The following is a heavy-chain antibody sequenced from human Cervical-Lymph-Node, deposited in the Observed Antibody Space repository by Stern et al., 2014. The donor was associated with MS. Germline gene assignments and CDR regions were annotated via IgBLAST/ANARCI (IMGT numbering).Heavy chain of an antibody. CDR2: INVVSGDT. V-gene: IGHV1-3*01. CDR3: ARGGIYGVVTIFQVHGMDV. J-gene: IGHJ6*02. CDR1: GYTFYSYA. D-gene: IGHD3-3*01. Sequence: QVQLVQSGAEVRKPGASVKISCKASGYTFYSYAIHWVRQAPGQRLEWMGWINVVSGDTKYSQRVEGRVTISTDTSANTAYMELSSLTSEDKAIYYCARGGIYGVVTIFQVHGMDVWGQGTTVTVSS.